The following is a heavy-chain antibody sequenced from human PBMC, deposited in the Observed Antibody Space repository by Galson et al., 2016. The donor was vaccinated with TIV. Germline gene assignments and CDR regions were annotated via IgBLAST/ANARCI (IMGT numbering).Heavy chain of an antibody. D-gene: IGHD3-10*01. CDR3: ARAPDYSGSGSQGYFEY. CDR2: IIPMFGIT. CDR1: GGTFSSYA. Sequence: SVKVSCKASGGTFSSYAISWVRQAPGQGLEWMGGIIPMFGITNYAQKFQGRVTITADEFPSTAYMELSSLRYEDTAVYYCARAPDYSGSGSQGYFEYWGHGTLVIVSS. V-gene: IGHV1-69*13. J-gene: IGHJ4*01.